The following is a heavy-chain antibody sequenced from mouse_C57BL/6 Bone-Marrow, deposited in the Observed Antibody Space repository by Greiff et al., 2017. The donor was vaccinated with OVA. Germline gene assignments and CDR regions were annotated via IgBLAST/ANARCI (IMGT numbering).Heavy chain of an antibody. CDR3: AKKGHYYGSSYGYFDV. V-gene: IGHV2-5*01. Sequence: VQLQQSGPGLVQPSQSLSITCTVSGFSLTSYGVHWVRQSPGKGLEWLGVIWRGGSTDYNAAFMSRLSITKDNSKSQVFFKMNSLQADYTAIYYCAKKGHYYGSSYGYFDVWGTGTTVTVSS. CDR2: IWRGGST. J-gene: IGHJ1*03. D-gene: IGHD1-1*01. CDR1: GFSLTSYG.